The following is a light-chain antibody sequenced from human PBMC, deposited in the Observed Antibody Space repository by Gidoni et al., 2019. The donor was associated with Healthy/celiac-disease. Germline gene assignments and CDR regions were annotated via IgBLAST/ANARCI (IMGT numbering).Light chain of an antibody. CDR2: GAS. CDR3: QQYNNWPPFT. V-gene: IGKV3-15*01. Sequence: EIVMTQSPATLSVSPGERATLSCRASQSGISHLAWYQQKPGQAPRLLIYGASTRATGIPARFSGSGSGTEFTLTISSMQSEDFAVYYCQQYNNWPPFTFGPGTKGDIK. CDR1: QSGISH. J-gene: IGKJ3*01.